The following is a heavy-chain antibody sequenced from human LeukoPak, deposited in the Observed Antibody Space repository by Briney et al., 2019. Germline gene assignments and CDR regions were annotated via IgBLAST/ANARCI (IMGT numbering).Heavy chain of an antibody. CDR1: GFTFSSYE. D-gene: IGHD3-10*01. CDR2: ISGSGSTI. CDR3: ARAQRRGDAFDI. J-gene: IGHJ3*02. V-gene: IGHV3-48*03. Sequence: HSGGSLRLSCAASGFTFSSYEMNWVRQAPVKGLEWVSYISGSGSTIYYADSVKGRFTIARDNAKNSLYLQMNSLRAEDTAVYYCARAQRRGDAFDIWGQGTMVTVSS.